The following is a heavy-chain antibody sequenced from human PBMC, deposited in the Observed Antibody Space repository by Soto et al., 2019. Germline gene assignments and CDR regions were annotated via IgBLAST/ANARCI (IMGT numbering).Heavy chain of an antibody. CDR3: AKTPCSNEFRAYFDT. Sequence: PGGSLRLSCATSGFTFSTYAMSWVRQAPGKGLEWVSSISGSGGSTYYADSVKGRFTISRDNSKNTLYLQMNSLRAEDTAVYYCAKTPCSNEFRAYFDTWGQETVVTVSS. D-gene: IGHD2-2*01. J-gene: IGHJ4*02. CDR1: GFTFSTYA. V-gene: IGHV3-23*01. CDR2: ISGSGGST.